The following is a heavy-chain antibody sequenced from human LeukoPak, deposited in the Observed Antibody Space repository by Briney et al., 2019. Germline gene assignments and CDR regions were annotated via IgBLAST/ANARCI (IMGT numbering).Heavy chain of an antibody. V-gene: IGHV4-34*01. CDR3: ARGDASGSYSPYFDS. J-gene: IGHJ4*02. Sequence: PSETLSLTCTVPGGSISGYYWSWIRQPPGKGLEWIGEISHSGSTNYNPSLKSRVTMSLDTSKNQFSLRLTSVTAADTAVYYCARGDASGSYSPYFDSWGQGTLVAVSS. CDR1: GGSISGYY. CDR2: ISHSGST. D-gene: IGHD3-10*01.